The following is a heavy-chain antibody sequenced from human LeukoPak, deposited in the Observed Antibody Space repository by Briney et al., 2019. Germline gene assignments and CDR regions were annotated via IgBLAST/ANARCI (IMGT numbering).Heavy chain of an antibody. Sequence: GGSLRHSCVASRFTFSSYSMHGVRQAPGKGGEGVAVISYEGSNKYYADSVRGRFTLSRDKSKNTLYMQINSLTAEDTAVYDCAREPHTTGYYYSFDYGGQGTLVTVSS. CDR2: ISYEGSNK. J-gene: IGHJ4*02. CDR1: RFTFSSYS. D-gene: IGHD3-22*01. CDR3: AREPHTTGYYYSFDY. V-gene: IGHV3-30*04.